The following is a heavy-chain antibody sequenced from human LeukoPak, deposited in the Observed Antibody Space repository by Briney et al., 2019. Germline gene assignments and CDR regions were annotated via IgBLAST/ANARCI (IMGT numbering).Heavy chain of an antibody. CDR3: ARVLRYCSGGNCYSGGLGYMDV. J-gene: IGHJ6*03. V-gene: IGHV3-48*04. D-gene: IGHD2-15*01. Sequence: PGGSLRLSCAASGFTFSSCGMHWVRQAPGKGLEWVSSISRSGSTKYYADSVKGRFTISRDNAKNSLFLQMNSLRAEDTAVYYCARVLRYCSGGNCYSGGLGYMDVWGKGTTVTISS. CDR2: ISRSGSTK. CDR1: GFTFSSCG.